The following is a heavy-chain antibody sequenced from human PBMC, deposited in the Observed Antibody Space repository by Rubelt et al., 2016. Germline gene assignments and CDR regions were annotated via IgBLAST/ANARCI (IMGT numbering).Heavy chain of an antibody. J-gene: IGHJ4*02. CDR3: ARHPLSSGCPDY. Sequence: QVQLQESGPGLVKPSETLSLTCTVSGGSVSATRYYWGWIRKPPGKGLEWIGSIYYSGSTYYNPSLTSRVTIPVDTSKNQFPLRPCSVTAADTAVYYCARHPLSSGCPDYWGQGTLVTVSS. CDR2: IYYSGST. V-gene: IGHV4-39*07. CDR1: GGSVSATRYY. D-gene: IGHD6-19*01.